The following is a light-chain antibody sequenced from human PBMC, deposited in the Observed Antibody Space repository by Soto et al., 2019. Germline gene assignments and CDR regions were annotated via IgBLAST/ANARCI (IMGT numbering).Light chain of an antibody. CDR3: QQYYNPPLT. Sequence: DIVMTQSPDSLAVSLGERATINCKSSQSVLYSSNNKNYLAWYQQKPGQPPKLLIYWASIRESGVPDRFSGSRSETHFTLTISSLQAEDVAVYYCQQYYNPPLTFGGGTKVEIK. V-gene: IGKV4-1*01. CDR1: QSVLYSSNNKNY. CDR2: WAS. J-gene: IGKJ4*01.